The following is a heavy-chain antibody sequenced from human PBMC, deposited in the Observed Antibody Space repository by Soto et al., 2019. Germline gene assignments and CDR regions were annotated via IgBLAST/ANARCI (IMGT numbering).Heavy chain of an antibody. J-gene: IGHJ6*02. CDR1: GDSVSSNGAC. CDR3: ARGHCSAGTCLDCLDF. D-gene: IGHD2-15*01. CDR2: IYYRSKWFH. V-gene: IGHV6-1*01. Sequence: SQTLSLTCVISGDSVSSNGACWNWLRQSPSRGLQWLGRIYYRSKWFHDYAASVESRMAINPDTSRNQFSLQLNYVTPEDTAVYYCARGHCSAGTCLDCLDFWGQGSTVSVSS.